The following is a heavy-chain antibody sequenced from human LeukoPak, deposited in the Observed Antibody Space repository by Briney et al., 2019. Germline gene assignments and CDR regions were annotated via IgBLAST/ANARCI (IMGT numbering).Heavy chain of an antibody. V-gene: IGHV4-59*01. CDR3: ARGADGSGSYYWWFDP. Sequence: PSETLSLTCTVSGGSISSYYWSWIRQPPGKGLEWIGYIDYSGSTNYNPSLKSRVTISVDTSKKQFSLKLSSVTAADTAVYYCARGADGSGSYYWWFDPWGQGTLVTVSS. J-gene: IGHJ5*02. D-gene: IGHD3-10*01. CDR1: GGSISSYY. CDR2: IDYSGST.